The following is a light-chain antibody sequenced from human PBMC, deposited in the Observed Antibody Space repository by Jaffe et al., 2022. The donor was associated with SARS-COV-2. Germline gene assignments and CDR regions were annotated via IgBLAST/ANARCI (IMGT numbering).Light chain of an antibody. V-gene: IGKV1-17*01. J-gene: IGKJ1*01. CDR1: QDIRNH. Sequence: DIQMTQSPSSLSASVGDRVTITCRASQDIRNHLNWFQQKPGKAPKRLIYAASSLQSGVPSRFSGSGSGTEFTLTISSLQPEDFATYFCLQDDSDPRTFGQGTKVEI. CDR2: AAS. CDR3: LQDDSDPRT.